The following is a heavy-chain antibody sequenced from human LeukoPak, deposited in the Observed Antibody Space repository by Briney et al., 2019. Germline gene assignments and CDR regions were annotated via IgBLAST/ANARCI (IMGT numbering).Heavy chain of an antibody. V-gene: IGHV4-30-4*01. Sequence: SETLSLTCTVSGGSISSGDYYWSWTRQPPGKGLEWIVYIYYSGSTYYNPSLKSRVTISVDTSKNQFSLKLSSVTAADTAVYYCASRYGSGSPFDYWGQGTLVTVSS. CDR1: GGSISSGDYY. D-gene: IGHD3-10*01. CDR2: IYYSGST. CDR3: ASRYGSGSPFDY. J-gene: IGHJ4*02.